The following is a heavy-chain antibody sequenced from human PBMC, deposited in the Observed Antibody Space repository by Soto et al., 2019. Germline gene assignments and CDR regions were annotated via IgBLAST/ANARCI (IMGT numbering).Heavy chain of an antibody. J-gene: IGHJ2*01. Sequence: QVQLVESGGGLVKPGVSLRLSCAASGFTFSDYYMTWVRQAPGKGLEWVSSITPRGKTNYYADYVKGRFTISRDNAKNSVSLQRDSLSVGDTAVYYCARVTNYRYFDLWGRGVLVTVSS. CDR3: ARVTNYRYFDL. V-gene: IGHV3-11*01. CDR2: ITPRGKTN. CDR1: GFTFSDYY.